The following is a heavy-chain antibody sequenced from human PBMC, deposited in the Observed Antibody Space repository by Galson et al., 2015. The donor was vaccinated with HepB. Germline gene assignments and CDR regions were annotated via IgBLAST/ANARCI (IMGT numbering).Heavy chain of an antibody. CDR3: ARNYSSSWYYYGMDV. V-gene: IGHV3-48*04. D-gene: IGHD6-13*01. CDR2: ISNNRTSTI. Sequence: SLRLSCAASGFTFSSYNMNWVRQAPGKGLEWVSYISNNRTSTIYYADSVRGRFTISRDDAKDSLYLQMNSLRAEDTAVYYCARNYSSSWYYYGMDVWGQGTTVTVSS. CDR1: GFTFSSYN. J-gene: IGHJ6*02.